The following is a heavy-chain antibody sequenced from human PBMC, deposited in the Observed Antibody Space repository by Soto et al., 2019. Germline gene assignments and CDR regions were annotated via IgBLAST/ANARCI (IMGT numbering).Heavy chain of an antibody. D-gene: IGHD1-26*01. CDR2: IYYSGST. V-gene: IGHV4-59*08. J-gene: IGHJ4*02. Sequence: QVQLQESGPGLVKPSETLSLTCTVSGGSISSYYWSWIRQPPGKGLERIGYIYYSGSTNYNPSLKSRVTISVDTSKNQSSLKLRSVTAADTAVYYCARRWGAAVDYWGQGTLVTVSP. CDR3: ARRWGAAVDY. CDR1: GGSISSYY.